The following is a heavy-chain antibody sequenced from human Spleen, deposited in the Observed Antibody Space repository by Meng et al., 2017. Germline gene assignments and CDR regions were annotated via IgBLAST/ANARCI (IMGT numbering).Heavy chain of an antibody. CDR2: INPKSGDT. J-gene: IGHJ4*02. D-gene: IGHD6-25*01. CDR1: GYNFPDYY. V-gene: IGHV1-2*06. CDR3: ARDEDISAAGKLFGDY. Sequence: QVQLGQAGVALRKPGASVKVSCKPSGYNFPDYYIHWVRRAPGQGLEWMGRINPKSGDTHYAQKFQARVTMTGDTSISTAYMELSGLRSDDTAMYYCARDEDISAAGKLFGDYWGQGTLVTVSS.